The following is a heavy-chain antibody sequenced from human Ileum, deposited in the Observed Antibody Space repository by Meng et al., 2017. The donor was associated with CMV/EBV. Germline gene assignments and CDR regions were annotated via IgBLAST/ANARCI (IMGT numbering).Heavy chain of an antibody. V-gene: IGHV3-7*01. Sequence: GESLKISCAASGFTFTNYWMSWVRQAPGKGLEWVANIKQDGSDKYYVDSVKGRFTISRDNTKNTLYLQMNSLRAEDTAVYYCVKIDSRHYDINVWGQGTTVTVSS. CDR1: GFTFTNYW. CDR3: VKIDSRHYDINV. CDR2: IKQDGSDK. D-gene: IGHD3-22*01. J-gene: IGHJ6*02.